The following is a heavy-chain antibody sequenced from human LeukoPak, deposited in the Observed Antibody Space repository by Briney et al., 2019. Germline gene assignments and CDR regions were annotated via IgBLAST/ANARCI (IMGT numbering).Heavy chain of an antibody. CDR2: IYYSGST. CDR3: ARLVVVPAATGSYYFDY. Sequence: PSQTLSLTCTVSGGSISSGDYYWSWIRQPPGKGLEWIGYIYYSGSTNYNPSLKSRVTISVDTSKNQFSLKLSSVTAADTAVYYCARLVVVPAATGSYYFDYWGQGTLVTVSS. D-gene: IGHD2-2*01. J-gene: IGHJ4*02. CDR1: GGSISSGDYY. V-gene: IGHV4-30-4*01.